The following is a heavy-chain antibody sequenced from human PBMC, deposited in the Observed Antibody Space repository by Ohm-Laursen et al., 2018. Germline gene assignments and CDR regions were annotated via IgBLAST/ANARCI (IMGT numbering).Heavy chain of an antibody. V-gene: IGHV3-21*01. CDR2: ISSDSGYI. J-gene: IGHJ5*02. CDR1: GFTFRTYK. D-gene: IGHD3-3*01. CDR3: ARDPLTIFGVSPPVNWFDP. Sequence: SLRLSCAAPGFTFRTYKMNWVRQAPGKGLEWVSSISSDSGYISYADSVKGRFTISRDNAKNSLYLQMNSLRAEDTAVYYCARDPLTIFGVSPPVNWFDPWGQGTLVTVSS.